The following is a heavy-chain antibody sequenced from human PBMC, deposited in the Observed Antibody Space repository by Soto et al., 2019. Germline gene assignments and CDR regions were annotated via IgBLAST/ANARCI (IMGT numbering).Heavy chain of an antibody. CDR1: GGTFSSYA. V-gene: IGHV1-69*01. CDR2: IIPIFGTA. Sequence: QVQLVQSGAEVQKPGSSVKVSCKASGGTFSSYAISWVRQAPGQGLEWMGGIIPIFGTANYAQKFQGRVTITADESTSTAYMELSSLRSEDTAVYYCAKDGTYYYDSSRVYFDYWGQGTLVTVSS. D-gene: IGHD3-22*01. CDR3: AKDGTYYYDSSRVYFDY. J-gene: IGHJ4*02.